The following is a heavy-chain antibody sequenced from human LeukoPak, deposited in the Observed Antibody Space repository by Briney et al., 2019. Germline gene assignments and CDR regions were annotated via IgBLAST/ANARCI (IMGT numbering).Heavy chain of an antibody. V-gene: IGHV4-38-2*02. CDR2: IYHSGST. J-gene: IGHJ4*02. CDR3: ARAAPRWTYYDFWSGLDY. CDR1: GYSISSGYY. Sequence: SETLSLTCTVSGYSISSGYYWGWIRQPPGKGLEWIGSIYHSGSTYYNPSLKSRVTISVDTSKNQFSLKLSSVTAADTAVYYCARAAPRWTYYDFWSGLDYWDQGTLVTVSS. D-gene: IGHD3-3*01.